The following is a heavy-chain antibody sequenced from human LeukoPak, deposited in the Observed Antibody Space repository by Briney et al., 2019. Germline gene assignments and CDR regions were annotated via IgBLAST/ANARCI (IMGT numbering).Heavy chain of an antibody. Sequence: GGSLRLSCAASGFTFSSYGMPWVRQAPGKGLERVAVIWYDGSNKYYADSVKGRFTISRDNSKNTLYLQMNSLRAEDTAVYYCARPSLAYCGGDCYSWYYYGMDVWGQGTTVTVSS. D-gene: IGHD2-21*02. J-gene: IGHJ6*02. CDR3: ARPSLAYCGGDCYSWYYYGMDV. V-gene: IGHV3-33*01. CDR1: GFTFSSYG. CDR2: IWYDGSNK.